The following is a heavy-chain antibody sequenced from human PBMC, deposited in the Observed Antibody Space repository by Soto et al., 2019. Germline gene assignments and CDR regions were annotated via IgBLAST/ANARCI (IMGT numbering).Heavy chain of an antibody. D-gene: IGHD4-17*01. J-gene: IGHJ4*02. V-gene: IGHV4-31*03. Sequence: PSETLSLTCTVSCGSISSVGYYWSFIRQHPGKGLEWIGYIYYSGSIYYNPSLKSRVTISVDTSKNQFSLKLSSVTAADTAVYYCARDHDYGDSSRYFDYWGQGTLVTVSS. CDR2: IYYSGSI. CDR3: ARDHDYGDSSRYFDY. CDR1: CGSISSVGYY.